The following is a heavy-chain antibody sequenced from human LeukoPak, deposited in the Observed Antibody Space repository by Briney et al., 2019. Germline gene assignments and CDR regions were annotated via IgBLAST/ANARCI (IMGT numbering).Heavy chain of an antibody. Sequence: GASVKVSCKASGYTFTGYYMHWVRQATGQGREWMGWINPNSGGTNYAQKFQGRVTMTRDTSISTAYMELSRLRSDDTAVYYCARDKVTGDLDYWGQGTLVTVSS. D-gene: IGHD2-21*02. V-gene: IGHV1-2*02. CDR2: INPNSGGT. CDR3: ARDKVTGDLDY. CDR1: GYTFTGYY. J-gene: IGHJ4*02.